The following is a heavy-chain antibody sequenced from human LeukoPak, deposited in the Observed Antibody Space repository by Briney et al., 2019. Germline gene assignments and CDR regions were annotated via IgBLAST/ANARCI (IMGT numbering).Heavy chain of an antibody. D-gene: IGHD6-13*01. V-gene: IGHV1-8*01. CDR1: GYTFTSYD. Sequence: GASVRVSCKASGYTFTSYDINWVRQATGQGLEWMGWMNPNSGNTGYAQKFQGRVTMTRNTSISTAYMELCSLRSEDTAVYYCARASSWYGTNWFDPWGQGTLVTVSS. CDR2: MNPNSGNT. J-gene: IGHJ5*02. CDR3: ARASSWYGTNWFDP.